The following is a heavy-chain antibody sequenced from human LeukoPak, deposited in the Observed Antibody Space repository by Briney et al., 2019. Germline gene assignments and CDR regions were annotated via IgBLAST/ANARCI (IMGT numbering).Heavy chain of an antibody. J-gene: IGHJ3*02. CDR2: ISGSTTK. CDR1: GFTFSSYS. D-gene: IGHD1-26*01. CDR3: VRDVGYALDI. Sequence: SGGSLRLSCAASGFTFSSYSMNWVRQAPGKGLEWISYISGSTTKFYVDSVKGRFTISRDNAKNSLYLQMNSLRDEDTAVYYCVRDVGYALDIWRQGTMVTVSS. V-gene: IGHV3-48*02.